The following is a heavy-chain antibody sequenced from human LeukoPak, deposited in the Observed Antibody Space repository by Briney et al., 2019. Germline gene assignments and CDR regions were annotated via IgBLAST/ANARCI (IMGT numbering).Heavy chain of an antibody. D-gene: IGHD6-6*01. CDR2: VRYDGSDK. CDR3: TKEMADRREAFDY. CDR1: GFTFSNYG. Sequence: AGGSLRLSCAASGFTFSNYGIHWVRQAPGKGLEWVAFVRYDGSDKYYADSVKGRFTISRDNSKNTLHLQMNSLRAEDTAVYYCTKEMADRREAFDYWGQGTLATVSS. V-gene: IGHV3-30*02. J-gene: IGHJ4*02.